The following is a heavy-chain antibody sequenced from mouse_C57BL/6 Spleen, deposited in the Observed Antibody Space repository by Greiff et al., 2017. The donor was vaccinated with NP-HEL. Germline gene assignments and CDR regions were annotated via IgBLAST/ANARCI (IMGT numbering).Heavy chain of an antibody. CDR1: GYAFSSSW. D-gene: IGHD2-2*01. Sequence: QVQLQQSGPELVKPGASVKISCKASGYAFSSSWMNWVKQRPGKGLEWIGRIYPGDGDTNYIGKFKGKATLTADKSSSTAYMQLSSLTSEDSAVYFCAGGYDVDYARDYWGQGTSVTVSS. CDR2: IYPGDGDT. J-gene: IGHJ4*01. CDR3: AGGYDVDYARDY. V-gene: IGHV1-82*01.